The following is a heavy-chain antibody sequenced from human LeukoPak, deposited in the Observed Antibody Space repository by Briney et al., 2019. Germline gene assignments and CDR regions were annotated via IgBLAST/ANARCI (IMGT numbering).Heavy chain of an antibody. J-gene: IGHJ4*02. CDR3: ARRLFGVVGGFDY. Sequence: GGSLRLSCAASGFTFSSYSMNWVRQAPGKGLEWVSSISSSSSYIYYADSVKGRFTISRDNAKNSLYLQMNSLRAEDTAVYDCARRLFGVVGGFDYWGQGTLVTVSS. CDR2: ISSSSSYI. V-gene: IGHV3-21*01. D-gene: IGHD3-10*01. CDR1: GFTFSSYS.